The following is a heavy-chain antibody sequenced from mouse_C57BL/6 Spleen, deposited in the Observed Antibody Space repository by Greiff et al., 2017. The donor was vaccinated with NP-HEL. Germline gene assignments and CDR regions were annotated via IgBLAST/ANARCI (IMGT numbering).Heavy chain of an antibody. J-gene: IGHJ3*01. CDR1: GFTFSSYT. Sequence: EVQGVESGGGLVKPGGSLKLSCAASGFTFSSYTMSWVRQTPEKRLEWVATISGGGGNTYYPDSVKGRFTISRDNAKNTLYLQMSSLRSEDTALYYCAYGNYGAYWGQGTLVTVSA. D-gene: IGHD2-1*01. V-gene: IGHV5-9*01. CDR2: ISGGGGNT. CDR3: AYGNYGAY.